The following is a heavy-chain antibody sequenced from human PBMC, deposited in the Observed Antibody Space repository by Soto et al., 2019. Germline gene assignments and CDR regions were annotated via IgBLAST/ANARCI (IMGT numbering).Heavy chain of an antibody. CDR1: GYNFNTYG. V-gene: IGHV1-18*01. D-gene: IGHD3-22*01. CDR2: ISVNSGTT. J-gene: IGHJ4*02. CDR3: ASNDTSGHYSDY. Sequence: QVQLVQSEAEVKKPGASVKVSCKASGYNFNTYGITWVRQAPGQGLEWMGWISVNSGTTNYAQKIQGRVTMTTDTSSSTAFMELRSLRSDDTAVYYCASNDTSGHYSDYWGQGTLVTVSS.